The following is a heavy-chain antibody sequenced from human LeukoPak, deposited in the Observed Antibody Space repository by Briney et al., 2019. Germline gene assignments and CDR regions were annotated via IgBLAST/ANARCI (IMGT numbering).Heavy chain of an antibody. CDR2: TDPSDSYT. CDR1: GYSFTSYW. Sequence: LGESLRISCKGSGYSFTSYWISWVRQMPGKGLEWMGRTDPSDSYTNYSPSFQGHVTMSVDKSISTAYLQWSSLKASDTAMYYCARQGAGFWYFDLWGRGTLVTVSS. V-gene: IGHV5-10-1*01. CDR3: ARQGAGFWYFDL. J-gene: IGHJ2*01. D-gene: IGHD3-10*01.